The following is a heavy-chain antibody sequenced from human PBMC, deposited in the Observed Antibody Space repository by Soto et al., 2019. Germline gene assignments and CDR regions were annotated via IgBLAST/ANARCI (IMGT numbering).Heavy chain of an antibody. CDR1: GGSISSYY. J-gene: IGHJ4*02. CDR2: IYYSGST. D-gene: IGHD2-15*01. V-gene: IGHV4-59*01. Sequence: SETLSLTCTVSGGSISSYYWSWIRQPPGKGLEWIGYIYYSGSTNYNPSLKSRVTISVDTSKNQFSLKLSSVTAADTAVYYCARDREDFVYWGQGTLVTVSS. CDR3: ARDREDFVY.